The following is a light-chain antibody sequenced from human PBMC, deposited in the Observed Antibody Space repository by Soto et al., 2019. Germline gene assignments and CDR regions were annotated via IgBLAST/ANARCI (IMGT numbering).Light chain of an antibody. CDR2: DAS. J-gene: IGKJ1*01. CDR3: QQYNRHSEWT. Sequence: DIQMTQSPSTLSASVGDRVTITCRASQTISSWLAWYQQKPGKAPKLLIYDASSLESGVPSRFSGSGSGTEFPLTISSLQPDDFATYYCQQYNRHSEWTFGQGTKVEIK. V-gene: IGKV1-5*01. CDR1: QTISSW.